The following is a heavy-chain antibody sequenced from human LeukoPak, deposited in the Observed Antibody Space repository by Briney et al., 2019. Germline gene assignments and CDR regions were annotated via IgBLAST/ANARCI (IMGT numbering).Heavy chain of an antibody. CDR1: GFTFDDYA. Sequence: GRSLRLSCAASGFTFDDYAMHWVRQAPGKGLEWVSGISWNSRSIGYADSVKGRFTISRDNAKNSLYLQMNSLRAEDTAFYYCAVLTTLTTDDAFDVWGQGTMVTVSP. J-gene: IGHJ3*01. V-gene: IGHV3-9*01. CDR2: ISWNSRSI. D-gene: IGHD4-17*01. CDR3: AVLTTLTTDDAFDV.